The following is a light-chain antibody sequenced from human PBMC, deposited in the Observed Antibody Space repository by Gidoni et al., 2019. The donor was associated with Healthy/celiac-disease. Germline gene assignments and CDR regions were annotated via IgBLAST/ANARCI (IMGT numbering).Light chain of an antibody. CDR2: LGS. Sequence: DSVMTHSPLSLPVTPGEPASISCRSSQSLLHSTGYNYLDWYLQKPGQSPQLLIYLGSNRASGVPDRFSGSGSGTDCTLKISRVEAEDVGVYYCMQALQTSWTFGQGTKVEIK. J-gene: IGKJ1*01. CDR1: QSLLHSTGYNY. CDR3: MQALQTSWT. V-gene: IGKV2-28*01.